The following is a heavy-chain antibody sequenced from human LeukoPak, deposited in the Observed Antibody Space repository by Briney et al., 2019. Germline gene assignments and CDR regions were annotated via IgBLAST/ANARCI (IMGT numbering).Heavy chain of an antibody. CDR3: ARDCSGGSCYFSVDP. CDR2: ISAYNGNT. CDR1: GYTFTIYG. V-gene: IGHV1-18*01. J-gene: IGHJ5*02. Sequence: ASVTVSFTASGYTFTIYGISWVRQAPGQGHGWMGWISAYNGNTNYAQKLQGRVTMTTDTSTSTAFMELRSLRSDDTAVYYCARDCSGGSCYFSVDPGGQGTLVTVSS. D-gene: IGHD2-15*01.